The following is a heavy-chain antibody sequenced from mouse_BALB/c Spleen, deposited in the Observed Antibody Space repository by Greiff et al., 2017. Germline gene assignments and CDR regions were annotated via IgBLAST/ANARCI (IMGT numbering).Heavy chain of an antibody. V-gene: IGHV2-9*02. CDR3: ARGFYYYGSSRGWFAY. CDR2: RWAGGST. D-gene: IGHD1-1*01. Sequence: VKLVESGPGLVAPSQSLSITCTVSGFSLTSYGVHWVRQPPGKGLEWLGVRWAGGSTNYNSALMSRLSISKDNSKSQVFLKMNSLQTDDTAMYYCARGFYYYGSSRGWFAYWGQGTLVTVSA. J-gene: IGHJ3*01. CDR1: GFSLTSYG.